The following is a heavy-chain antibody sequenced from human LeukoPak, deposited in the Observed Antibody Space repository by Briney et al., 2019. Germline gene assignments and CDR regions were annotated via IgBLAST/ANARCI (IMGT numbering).Heavy chain of an antibody. CDR2: IRSEIYGGTP. CDR3: TRDSHGNNWFDP. V-gene: IGHV3-49*03. CDR1: GFTFGDYY. J-gene: IGHJ5*02. D-gene: IGHD1-1*01. Sequence: GGSLRLSCQGSGFTFGDYYIHWIRQAPGKGLEWVSFIRSEIYGGTPEYAASVKGRFTISRDNSKSIAFLQLDSLRTEDTAVYYCTRDSHGNNWFDPWGQGTLVIVSS.